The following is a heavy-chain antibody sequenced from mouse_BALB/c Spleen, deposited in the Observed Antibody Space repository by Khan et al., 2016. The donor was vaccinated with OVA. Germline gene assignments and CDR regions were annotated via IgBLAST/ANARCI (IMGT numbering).Heavy chain of an antibody. CDR1: GYSITSDYA. V-gene: IGHV3-2*02. J-gene: IGHJ2*02. CDR3: ARVYGGDFDY. D-gene: IGHD1-1*01. CDR2: ISYSGNT. Sequence: EVQLVESGPGLVKPSQSLSLTCTVTGYSITSDYAWNWIRQFPGNKLEWMGFISYSGNTKNNPSLKSRFSITRDTSKNQFFLQLNSVTTEDTATYYCARVYGGDFDYWGQGTSLTVSS.